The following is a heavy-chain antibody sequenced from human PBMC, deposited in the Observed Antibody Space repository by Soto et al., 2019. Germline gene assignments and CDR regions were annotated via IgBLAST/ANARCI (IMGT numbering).Heavy chain of an antibody. CDR3: AKGATVTTHYQYYGMDV. CDR2: VNWDGDTT. V-gene: IGHV3-43D*04. D-gene: IGHD4-17*01. Sequence: GGSLRLSCAASGFTFDDFAMCWVRQVPGKGLEWISLVNWDGDTTFYADSVKGRFIISRDNSKNSVYLQMNSLRSEDSAMYYCAKGATVTTHYQYYGMDVWGQGTTVTVSS. J-gene: IGHJ6*02. CDR1: GFTFDDFA.